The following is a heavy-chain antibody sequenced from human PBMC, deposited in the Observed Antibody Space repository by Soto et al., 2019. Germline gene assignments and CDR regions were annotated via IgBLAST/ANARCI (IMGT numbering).Heavy chain of an antibody. J-gene: IGHJ5*02. CDR3: PVFSGIVVGPNLWGFDP. D-gene: IGHD2-2*01. Sequence: SLRLSFTSSGFSFGDYDMSGVGQAPGKGLEWVGFIRSKAYGGTTEYAASVKGRFTISRDDSKSIAYLQMNSLKTEDTAVYYCPVFSGIVVGPNLWGFDPWGQGTLVTVSS. CDR1: GFSFGDYD. CDR2: IRSKAYGGTT. V-gene: IGHV3-49*04.